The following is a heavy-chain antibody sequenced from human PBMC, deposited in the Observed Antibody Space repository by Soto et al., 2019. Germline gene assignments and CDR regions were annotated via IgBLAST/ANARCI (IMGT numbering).Heavy chain of an antibody. Sequence: QVQLEQSAPEVKKPGASVKVSCKASGYTFTTYGISWVRQAPGQGLEWLGWINTHNGNTNYAQNLQGRVIMTADTSPSTAYMELRSPRSDDTAIYYCTREGSAPYYYHGMDAWGQGTTVNVSS. D-gene: IGHD3-10*01. J-gene: IGHJ6*02. V-gene: IGHV1-18*01. CDR3: TREGSAPYYYHGMDA. CDR1: GYTFTTYG. CDR2: INTHNGNT.